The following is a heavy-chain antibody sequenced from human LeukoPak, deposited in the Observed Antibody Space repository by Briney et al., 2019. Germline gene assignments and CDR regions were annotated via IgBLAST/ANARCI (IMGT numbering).Heavy chain of an antibody. J-gene: IGHJ4*02. Sequence: GGSLRLSCAASGFTVSSNYMSWVRQAPGKGLEWVSVIYSGGSTYYADSVKGRFTISRDNSKNTLYLQMNSLRAEDTAVYYRARDQQGIATYPHWGQGTLVTVSS. CDR3: ARDQQGIATYPH. CDR1: GFTVSSNY. CDR2: IYSGGST. V-gene: IGHV3-66*01. D-gene: IGHD2-15*01.